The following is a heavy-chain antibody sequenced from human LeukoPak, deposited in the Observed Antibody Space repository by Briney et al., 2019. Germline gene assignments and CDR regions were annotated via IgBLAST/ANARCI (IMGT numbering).Heavy chain of an antibody. CDR3: AKDRPNYHESNGHYYILNGDS. CDR1: GFTFSSYD. CDR2: ISGSGGST. J-gene: IGHJ5*01. D-gene: IGHD3-22*01. V-gene: IGHV3-23*01. Sequence: GGSLRLSCAASGFTFSSYDMNWVRQAPGMGLEWVSGISGSGGSTYYADSVKDHFTISRDNSRSTLYLQMSRLRVEDTAVYYCAKDRPNYHESNGHYYILNGDSWGQGTLVTVSS.